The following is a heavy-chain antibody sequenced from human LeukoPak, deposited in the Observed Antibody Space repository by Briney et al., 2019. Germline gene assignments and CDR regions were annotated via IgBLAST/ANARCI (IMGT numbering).Heavy chain of an antibody. CDR2: IDWDDDK. CDR1: GFSLSTSGKC. Sequence: ESGPALVKPTQTLTMTCTFSGFSLSTSGKCVSWIRQPPGKALEWLARIDWDDDKYYRTSPKTRLTISKDTSKNQVVLTMTNMDPVDTATYFCARSGQIPFDYWGQGTLVTVSS. D-gene: IGHD1-26*01. J-gene: IGHJ4*02. V-gene: IGHV2-70*11. CDR3: ARSGQIPFDY.